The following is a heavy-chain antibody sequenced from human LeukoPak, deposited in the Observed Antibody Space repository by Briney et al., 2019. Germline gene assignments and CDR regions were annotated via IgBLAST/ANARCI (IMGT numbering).Heavy chain of an antibody. V-gene: IGHV3-74*01. J-gene: IGHJ5*02. Sequence: GGSLRLSCAASGFTFSSYWMHWVRQAPGKGLVWVSRINSDGSSTSYADSVKGRFTNSRDNAKNTLYLQMNSLRAEDTAVYYCARDKGGYSNYDPWGQGTLVTVSS. CDR2: INSDGSST. CDR3: ARDKGGYSNYDP. D-gene: IGHD4-11*01. CDR1: GFTFSSYW.